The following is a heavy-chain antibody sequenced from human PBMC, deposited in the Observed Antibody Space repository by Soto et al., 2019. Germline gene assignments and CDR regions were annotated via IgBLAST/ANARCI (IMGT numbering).Heavy chain of an antibody. Sequence: QVQLQESGPGLVKPSETLSLTCTVSGGSITNYYWSWIRQPPGKGLEWIGYIYYSGTTNYNPSLKSRVTISVDTSKNQFSLKLTSVTAADTAVYYCALYCSSTSCYGQCDYWGQGTLVTVSS. J-gene: IGHJ4*02. D-gene: IGHD2-2*01. V-gene: IGHV4-59*03. CDR1: GGSITNYY. CDR2: IYYSGTT. CDR3: ALYCSSTSCYGQCDY.